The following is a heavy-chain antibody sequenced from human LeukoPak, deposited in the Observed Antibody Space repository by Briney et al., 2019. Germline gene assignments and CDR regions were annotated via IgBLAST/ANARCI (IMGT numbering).Heavy chain of an antibody. D-gene: IGHD4-17*01. CDR2: VYYGGKT. CDR3: ARLRAARYFFDY. J-gene: IGHJ4*02. Sequence: SETLSLTCTVSGGSISGYYWSWIRQPPGKGLEFLGTVYYGGKTHYNPSLKSRVTMSVDTPKNHFSLNLTSVNAADTAVYYCARLRAARYFFDYWGQGARVTVSS. CDR1: GGSISGYY. V-gene: IGHV4-59*04.